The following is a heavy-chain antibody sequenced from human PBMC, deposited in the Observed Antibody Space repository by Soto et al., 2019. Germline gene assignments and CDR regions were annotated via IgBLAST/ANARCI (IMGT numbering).Heavy chain of an antibody. CDR3: TYGDQSRYYFDY. CDR2: IYRTGST. D-gene: IGHD4-17*01. J-gene: IGHJ4*02. Sequence: SETLSLTCAVSGGSFTSNNWWTWVRQPPGQGLEWIGEIYRTGSTNYNPSLKSRVTISVDTSKNQFSLKLSSVTAADTAVYYCTYGDQSRYYFDYWGQGTLVTVSS. V-gene: IGHV4-4*02. CDR1: GGSFTSNNW.